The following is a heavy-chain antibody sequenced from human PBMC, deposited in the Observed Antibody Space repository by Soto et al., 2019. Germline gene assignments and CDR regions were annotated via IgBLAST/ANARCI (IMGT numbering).Heavy chain of an antibody. Sequence: SATLCLSCTVSGGSISRYYLSWFGQTQGKGLEWIGYIYYSGSTNYDPSLKSRVTISVDTSKNQFSLKLSSVTAADTAVYYCARDRAAAGTPYGMDVWGQGTTVT. J-gene: IGHJ6*02. V-gene: IGHV4-59*01. D-gene: IGHD6-13*01. CDR3: ARDRAAAGTPYGMDV. CDR1: GGSISRYY. CDR2: IYYSGST.